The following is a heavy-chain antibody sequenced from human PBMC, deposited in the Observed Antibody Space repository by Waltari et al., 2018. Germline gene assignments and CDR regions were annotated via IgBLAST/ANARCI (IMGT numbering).Heavy chain of an antibody. D-gene: IGHD4-17*01. CDR1: GGSISSSSYY. V-gene: IGHV4-39*01. CDR3: ARTPKTTDSSYYFDY. Sequence: QLQLQESGPGLVKPSETLSLTCTVSGGSISSSSYYWGWIRQPPGKGLEWIGRIYYSGSTYYNPSLKSRVTISVDTSKNQFSLKLSSVTAADTAVYYCARTPKTTDSSYYFDYWGQGTLVTVSS. J-gene: IGHJ4*02. CDR2: IYYSGST.